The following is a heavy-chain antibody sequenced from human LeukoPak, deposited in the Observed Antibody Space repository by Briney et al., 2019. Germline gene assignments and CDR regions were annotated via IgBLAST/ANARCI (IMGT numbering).Heavy chain of an antibody. D-gene: IGHD3/OR15-3a*01. CDR1: DGSINSYY. CDR3: AKNGFFSLGS. CDR2: IYYNGNT. Sequence: SETLSLTCSVSDGSINSYYWNWIRRPPGKGLEWIGYIYYNGNTNYSPSLKSRVTISLDESKSQFSLKLSSVTAADTAVYYCAKNGFFSLGSWGQGTLVTVSS. V-gene: IGHV4-59*12. J-gene: IGHJ4*02.